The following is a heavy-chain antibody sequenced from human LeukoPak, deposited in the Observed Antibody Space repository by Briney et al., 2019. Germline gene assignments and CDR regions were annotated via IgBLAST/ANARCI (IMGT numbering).Heavy chain of an antibody. CDR3: AKSPYYYDSSGYYYFDY. CDR2: ISGSGGST. J-gene: IGHJ4*02. D-gene: IGHD3-22*01. CDR1: GFTFSSYG. V-gene: IGHV3-23*01. Sequence: GGSLRLSCAASGFTFSSYGMSWVRQAPGKRLEWVSAISGSGGSTYYADSVKGRFTISRDNSKNTLYLQMNSLRAEDTAVYYCAKSPYYYDSSGYYYFDYWGQGTLVTVSS.